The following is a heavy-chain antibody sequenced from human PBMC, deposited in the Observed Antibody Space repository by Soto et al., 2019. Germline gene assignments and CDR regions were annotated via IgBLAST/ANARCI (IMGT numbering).Heavy chain of an antibody. CDR2: INAGNGNT. CDR3: ARDRKWLRFNYGMDV. Sequence: GASVKVSCKASGYTFTSYAMHCVRQAPGQRLEWMGWINAGNGNTKYSQKFQGRVTITRDTSASTAYMELSSLRSEDTAVYYCARDRKWLRFNYGMDVWGQGTTVTVSS. J-gene: IGHJ6*02. CDR1: GYTFTSYA. D-gene: IGHD5-12*01. V-gene: IGHV1-3*01.